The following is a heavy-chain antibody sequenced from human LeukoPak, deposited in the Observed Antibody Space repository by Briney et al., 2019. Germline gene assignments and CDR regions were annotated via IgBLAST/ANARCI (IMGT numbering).Heavy chain of an antibody. V-gene: IGHV1-2*02. J-gene: IGHJ4*02. D-gene: IGHD4-23*01. CDR2: IDPNSGGT. CDR3: ARSYGGNSPFDY. Sequence: ASVKVSCKVSGYTLTELSMHWVRQAPGKGLEWMGWIDPNSGGTNYAQKFQGRVTMTRDTSISTAYMGLSRLRSDDTAVYYCARSYGGNSPFDYWGQGTLVTVSS. CDR1: GYTLTELS.